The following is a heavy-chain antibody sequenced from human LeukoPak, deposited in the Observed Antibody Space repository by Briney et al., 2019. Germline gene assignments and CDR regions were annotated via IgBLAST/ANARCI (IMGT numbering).Heavy chain of an antibody. CDR3: AREEMTTVVIED. D-gene: IGHD4-23*01. V-gene: IGHV3-66*01. J-gene: IGHJ4*02. CDR2: IYSGGST. Sequence: GGSLRLSCAASGFTVSSNYMSWVRQAPGKGLEWVSVIYSGGSTYYADSVKGRFTISRDNSKNTLYLQMNSLRAEDTAVYYCAREEMTTVVIEDWGQGTLVTVSS. CDR1: GFTVSSNY.